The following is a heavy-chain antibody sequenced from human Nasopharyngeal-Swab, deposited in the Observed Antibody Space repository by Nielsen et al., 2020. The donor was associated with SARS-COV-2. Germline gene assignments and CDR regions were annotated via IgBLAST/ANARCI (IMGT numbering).Heavy chain of an antibody. CDR2: INPNSGGT. D-gene: IGHD1-26*01. CDR1: GYTFTGYY. CDR3: TTVAGSYGRFDY. V-gene: IGHV1-2*06. Sequence: ASVKVSCKASGYTFTGYYIHWVRQAPGKGLEWMGRINPNSGGTNYAQKFQGRVTMTRDTSISTGYMELSRLRSDDTAVYYCTTVAGSYGRFDYWGQGTLVTVSS. J-gene: IGHJ4*02.